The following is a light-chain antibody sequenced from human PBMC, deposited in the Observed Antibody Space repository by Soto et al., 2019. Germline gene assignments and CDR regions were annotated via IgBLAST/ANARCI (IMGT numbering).Light chain of an antibody. J-gene: IGKJ5*01. CDR3: QQLNSYPRT. CDR1: QGISSY. CDR2: AAS. Sequence: DIQLTQSPSFLSASVGDRVTITCRASQGISSYLAWYQQKPGKAPKLLIYAASTLQSVVPSRFSGSESGTEFTLTNSSLQPEDFATYYCQQLNSYPRTFGQGTRLEIK. V-gene: IGKV1-9*01.